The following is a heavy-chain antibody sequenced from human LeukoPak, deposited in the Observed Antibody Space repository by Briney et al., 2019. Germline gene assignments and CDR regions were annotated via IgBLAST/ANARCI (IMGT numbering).Heavy chain of an antibody. CDR2: ISSRSTSI. CDR3: ARDYIAYDPLDY. CDR1: GFTFSSYD. D-gene: IGHD3-3*01. J-gene: IGHJ4*02. V-gene: IGHV3-21*01. Sequence: GGSLRLSCAASGFTFSSYDMNWVRQAPGKGLEWVSSISSRSTSIYYADSVNGRFTISRDNAKNSLYLQMNSLRAEDTAVYWCARDYIAYDPLDYWGQGTLVTVSS.